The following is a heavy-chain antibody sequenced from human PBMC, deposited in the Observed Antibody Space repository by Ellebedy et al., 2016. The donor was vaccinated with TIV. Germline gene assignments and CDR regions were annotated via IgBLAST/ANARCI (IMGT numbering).Heavy chain of an antibody. CDR1: GSSVTSGNYY. D-gene: IGHD1-26*01. J-gene: IGHJ4*02. Sequence: MPSETLSLTCTVSGSSVTSGNYYWMWIRQAPGKGLEWIGHIHHTGNTKYNPSLERRVTIELDTSKNQFSLKVTDMTAADTAVYYCARMGDWEGFFWGQGALVTVSS. V-gene: IGHV4-61*01. CDR3: ARMGDWEGFF. CDR2: IHHTGNT.